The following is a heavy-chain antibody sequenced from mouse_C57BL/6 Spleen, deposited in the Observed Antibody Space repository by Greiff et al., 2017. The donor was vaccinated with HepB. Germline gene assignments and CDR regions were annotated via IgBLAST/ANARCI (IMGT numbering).Heavy chain of an antibody. CDR2: INPSNGGT. Sequence: VQLKQPGTELVKPGASVKLSCKASGYTFTSYWMHWVKQRPGQGLEWIGNINPSNGGTNYNEKFKSKATLTVDKSSSTAYMQLSSLTSEDSAVYYCARSGIYYDYDGGFDYWGQGTTLTVSS. D-gene: IGHD2-4*01. V-gene: IGHV1-53*01. CDR1: GYTFTSYW. J-gene: IGHJ2*01. CDR3: ARSGIYYDYDGGFDY.